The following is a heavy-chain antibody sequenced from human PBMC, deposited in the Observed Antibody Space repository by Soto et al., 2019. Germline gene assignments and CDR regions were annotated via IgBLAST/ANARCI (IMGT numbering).Heavy chain of an antibody. CDR3: ARGGGSYGRAFDI. Sequence: KPSETLSLTCAVFGGSFSGYYWSWIRQPPGKGLEWIGEINPVGSTNYNPSLKSRITISLDTSNNQFSLKLNSVTAADTAVYYCARGGGSYGRAFDIWGQGTLVTVSS. V-gene: IGHV4-34*01. CDR2: INPVGST. CDR1: GGSFSGYY. J-gene: IGHJ3*02. D-gene: IGHD1-26*01.